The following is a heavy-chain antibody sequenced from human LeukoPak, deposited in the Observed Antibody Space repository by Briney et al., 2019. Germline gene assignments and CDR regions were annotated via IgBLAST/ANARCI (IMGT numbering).Heavy chain of an antibody. CDR3: ARLKWNHPTYYYYGMDV. J-gene: IGHJ6*02. D-gene: IGHD1-14*01. V-gene: IGHV4-39*01. CDR2: VYYSGST. Sequence: PSETLSLTCTVSGDSIGTSSYYWGWLRPPPGKGLEWIGSVYYSGSTDYNPSLKSQVNISVDTSKNRFSLKLSSVTAADTAVYFCARLKWNHPTYYYYGMDVWGQGTTVTVSS. CDR1: GDSIGTSSYY.